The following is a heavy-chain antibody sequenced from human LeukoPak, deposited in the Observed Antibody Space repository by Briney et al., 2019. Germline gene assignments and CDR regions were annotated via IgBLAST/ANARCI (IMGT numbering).Heavy chain of an antibody. D-gene: IGHD3-10*01. V-gene: IGHV4-34*01. CDR1: GGSFSGYY. CDR2: INHSGST. CDR3: ARGRVYYGSGSYYAGCDY. Sequence: SETLSLTCAVYGGSFSGYYWSWIRQPPGKGLEWIGEINHSGSTNYNPSLKSRVTISVDTSKNQFSLKLSSVTAADTAVYYCARGRVYYGSGSYYAGCDYWGQGTLVTASS. J-gene: IGHJ4*02.